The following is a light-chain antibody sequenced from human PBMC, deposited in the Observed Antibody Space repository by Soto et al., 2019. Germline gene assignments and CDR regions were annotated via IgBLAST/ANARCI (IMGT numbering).Light chain of an antibody. V-gene: IGKV3-20*01. CDR3: QQYGRSPPSWT. CDR1: QSVSSSY. CDR2: DAS. J-gene: IGKJ1*01. Sequence: EIVLTQSPGTLSLSPGERATLSCRASQSVSSSYLGWYQQKPGQPPRLLISDASSRATGIPDRFSGSGSGTDFTLTISSLEREDFAVYYCQQYGRSPPSWTFGQGTKVEIK.